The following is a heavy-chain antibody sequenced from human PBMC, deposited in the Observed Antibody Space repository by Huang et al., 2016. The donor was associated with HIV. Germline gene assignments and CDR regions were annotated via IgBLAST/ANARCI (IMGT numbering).Heavy chain of an antibody. D-gene: IGHD3-22*01. CDR3: AKGFSGYYYYFDY. V-gene: IGHV3-23*01. CDR2: ISGSGGST. J-gene: IGHJ4*02. Sequence: EVHLLESGGGLVQPGGSLRLSCAASGFPFNNYAMSWVSQAPGKGLEWVSAISGSGGSTYYADSVKGRFTISRDNSKNTLYLRLNSLRAEDTAVYYCAKGFSGYYYYFDYWGQGTLVTVSS. CDR1: GFPFNNYA.